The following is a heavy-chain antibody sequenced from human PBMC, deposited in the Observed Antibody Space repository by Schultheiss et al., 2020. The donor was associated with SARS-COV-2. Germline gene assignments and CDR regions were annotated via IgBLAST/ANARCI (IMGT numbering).Heavy chain of an antibody. J-gene: IGHJ4*02. Sequence: SETLSLTCDVSGGSFTSDYWWIWVRQTPGKGLEWIGYIHYSGTTYYNSSLKSRVTISVDTSKNQFSLKLSSVTAADTAMYYCARGDYNFGSGFYYDYWGQGSLVTVSS. CDR1: GGSFTSDYW. D-gene: IGHD3-10*01. V-gene: IGHV4-4*02. CDR3: ARGDYNFGSGFYYDY. CDR2: IHYSGTT.